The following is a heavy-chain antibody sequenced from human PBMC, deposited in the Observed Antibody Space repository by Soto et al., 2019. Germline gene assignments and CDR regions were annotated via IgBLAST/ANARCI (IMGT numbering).Heavy chain of an antibody. CDR2: ISWNSGSI. V-gene: IGHV3-9*01. D-gene: IGHD6-6*01. CDR1: GFTFDDYA. CDR3: AKDIGPTLSSIAAPGLAFDI. Sequence: EVQLVESGGGLVQPGRSLRLSCAASGFTFDDYAMHWVRQAPGKGLEWVSGISWNSGSIGYADSVKGRFTISRDNAKNPLYLQMNSLRAEDTALDYCAKDIGPTLSSIAAPGLAFDIWGQGTMVTVSS. J-gene: IGHJ3*02.